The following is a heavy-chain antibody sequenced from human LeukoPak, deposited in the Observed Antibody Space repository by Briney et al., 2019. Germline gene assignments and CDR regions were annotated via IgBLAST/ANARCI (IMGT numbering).Heavy chain of an antibody. D-gene: IGHD2-2*01. Sequence: SETLSLTCTVSGGSISSYYWSWIRQPAGKGLEWIGRIYTSGSTNYNPSLKSRVTISVDTSKNQLPLKLSSVTAADTAVYYCARSKAHLSTSWYGTWFDPWGQGTLVTVSS. CDR1: GGSISSYY. J-gene: IGHJ5*02. CDR3: ARSKAHLSTSWYGTWFDP. V-gene: IGHV4-4*07. CDR2: IYTSGST.